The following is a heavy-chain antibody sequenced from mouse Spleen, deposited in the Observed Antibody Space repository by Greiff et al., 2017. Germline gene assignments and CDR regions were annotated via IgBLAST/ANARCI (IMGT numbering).Heavy chain of an antibody. D-gene: IGHD1-1*01. Sequence: VQLQQSGPELVKPGASVKISCKASGYAFSSSWMNWVKQRPGKGLEWIGRIYPGDGDTNYNGKFKGKATLTADKSSSTAYMQLSSLTSEDSAVYFCARRGYGSSIDYWGQGTTLTVSS. CDR3: ARRGYGSSIDY. CDR2: IYPGDGDT. J-gene: IGHJ2*01. CDR1: GYAFSSSW. V-gene: IGHV1-82*01.